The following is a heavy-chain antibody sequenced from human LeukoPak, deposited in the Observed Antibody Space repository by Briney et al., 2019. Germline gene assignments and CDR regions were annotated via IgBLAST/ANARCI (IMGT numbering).Heavy chain of an antibody. Sequence: ASVTVSCKASGYTFTSYGISWVRQAPGQGLEWMGWISAYNGNTNYAQKFQGRVTMTTDTSTSTAYMELRSLRSDDTAVYYCARVLLSRSMIVVVITPFDYWGQGTLVTVSS. J-gene: IGHJ4*02. V-gene: IGHV1-18*01. D-gene: IGHD3-22*01. CDR1: GYTFTSYG. CDR3: ARVLLSRSMIVVVITPFDY. CDR2: ISAYNGNT.